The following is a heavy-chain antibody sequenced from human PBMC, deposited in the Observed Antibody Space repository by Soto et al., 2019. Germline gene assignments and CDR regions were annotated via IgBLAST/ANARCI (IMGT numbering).Heavy chain of an antibody. CDR3: ARVGGIYYGSAPEGY. CDR2: IIPIFGTA. J-gene: IGHJ4*02. CDR1: GGTFSSYA. Sequence: SVKVSCKASGGTFSSYAISWVRQAPGQGLEWMGGIIPIFGTANYAQKFQGRVTITADKSTSTAYMELSSLRSEDTAVYYCARVGGIYYGSAPEGYWGQGTLVTVSS. D-gene: IGHD3-10*01. V-gene: IGHV1-69*06.